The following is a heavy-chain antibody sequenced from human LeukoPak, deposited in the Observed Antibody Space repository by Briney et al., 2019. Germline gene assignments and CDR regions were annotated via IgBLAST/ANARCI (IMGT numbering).Heavy chain of an antibody. J-gene: IGHJ4*02. V-gene: IGHV3-21*01. D-gene: IGHD3-9*01. CDR2: IDYDSSHI. Sequence: GWSLRLSCAASGFTFSNSAMNWVRQVPGKGLEWVSSIDYDSSHIYYAASVRGSFTISRDNARNSVYLQMNSLRVEDTAVYYCARDPLRYLRVGHYDYWGQGTLVAVSS. CDR1: GFTFSNSA. CDR3: ARDPLRYLRVGHYDY.